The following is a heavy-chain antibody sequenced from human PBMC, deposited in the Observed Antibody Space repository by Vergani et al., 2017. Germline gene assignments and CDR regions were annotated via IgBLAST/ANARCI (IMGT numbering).Heavy chain of an antibody. CDR2: IYSGGST. CDR1: GFTVSSNY. V-gene: IGHV3-53*02. D-gene: IGHD1-26*01. CDR3: ARDLCRGLLAFDI. J-gene: IGHJ3*02. Sequence: EVQLVETGGGLIQPGGSLRLSCAASGFTVSSNYMSLVRQAPGKGLEWVSVIYSGGSTYYADSVRGRFTISRDNSKNTLYLQMNSLRAEDTAVYYCARDLCRGLLAFDIWGQGTMVTVSS.